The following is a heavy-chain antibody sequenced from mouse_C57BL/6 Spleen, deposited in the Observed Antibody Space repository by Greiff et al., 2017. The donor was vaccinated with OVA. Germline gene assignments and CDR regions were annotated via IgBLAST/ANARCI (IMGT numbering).Heavy chain of an antibody. CDR3: ARGCSSGDRYFDV. D-gene: IGHD3-2*02. Sequence: QVQLQQPGAELVRPGSSVKLSCKASGYTFTSYWMHWVKQRPIQGLEWIGNIDPSDSETNYTQKFKDKATLTVDKSSSTAYMQLSSLTSENSSCYDCARGCSSGDRYFDVWGTGTTVTVSS. V-gene: IGHV1-52*01. CDR1: GYTFTSYW. J-gene: IGHJ1*03. CDR2: IDPSDSET.